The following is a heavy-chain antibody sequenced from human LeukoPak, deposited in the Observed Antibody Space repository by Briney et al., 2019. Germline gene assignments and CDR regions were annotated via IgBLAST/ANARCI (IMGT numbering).Heavy chain of an antibody. CDR2: IYPSDSIT. V-gene: IGHV5-51*01. CDR1: GYDFSTKW. Sequence: GESLKISCKTSGYDFSTKWIGWVRQMHGKGMEWMGIIYPSDSITKYNPSFQGHVTMSADTSINTAYLQWRSLKASDTAMYYCARLAPDYADYWFDPWGQGTLVTVSS. D-gene: IGHD4-17*01. CDR3: ARLAPDYADYWFDP. J-gene: IGHJ5*02.